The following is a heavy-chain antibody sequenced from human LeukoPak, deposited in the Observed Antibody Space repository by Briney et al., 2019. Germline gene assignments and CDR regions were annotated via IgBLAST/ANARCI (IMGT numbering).Heavy chain of an antibody. D-gene: IGHD3-9*01. CDR1: GFTVSSNY. CDR3: ARASGYYDILTGYLDY. Sequence: GGSLRLSCAASGFTVSSNYMSWVRQAPGKGLEWVSVIYSGGSTYYADSVKGRFTISRDNSKSTLYIQMNSLRAEDTAVYYCARASGYYDILTGYLDYWGQGTLVTVSS. CDR2: IYSGGST. V-gene: IGHV3-53*01. J-gene: IGHJ4*02.